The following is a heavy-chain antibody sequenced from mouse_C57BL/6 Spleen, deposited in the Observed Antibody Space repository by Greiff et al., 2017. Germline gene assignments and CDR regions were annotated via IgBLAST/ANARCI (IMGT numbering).Heavy chain of an antibody. CDR2: ISDGGSYT. CDR3: ARGITTVVATGYFDY. D-gene: IGHD1-1*01. Sequence: EVQRVESGGGLVKPGGSLKLSCAASGFTFSSYAMSWVRQTPEKRLEWVATISDGGSYTYYPDNVKGRFTISRDNAKNHLYLQMSHLKSEDTAMYYCARGITTVVATGYFDYWGQGTTLTVSS. V-gene: IGHV5-4*01. J-gene: IGHJ2*01. CDR1: GFTFSSYA.